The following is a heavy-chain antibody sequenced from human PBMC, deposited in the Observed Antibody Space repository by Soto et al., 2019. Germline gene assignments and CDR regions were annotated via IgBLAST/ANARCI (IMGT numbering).Heavy chain of an antibody. CDR1: GGTFSSYA. CDR2: IIPIFGTA. D-gene: IGHD5-12*01. V-gene: IGHV1-69*12. CDR3: ARGSYRTTISGYRNYYYGMDV. J-gene: IGHJ6*02. Sequence: QVQLVQSGAEVKKPGSSVKVSCKASGGTFSSYAISWVRQAPGHGLEWMGGIIPIFGTANYAQKFQGRVTITADESTSTAYMELSSLRSEDTAVYYCARGSYRTTISGYRNYYYGMDVWGQGTTVTVSS.